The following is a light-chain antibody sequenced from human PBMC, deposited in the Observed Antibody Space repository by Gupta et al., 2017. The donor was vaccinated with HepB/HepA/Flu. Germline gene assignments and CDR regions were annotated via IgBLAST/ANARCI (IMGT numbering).Light chain of an antibody. CDR1: SSNIGSNY. J-gene: IGLJ3*02. CDR3: STWDGSLSGPV. CDR2: RNN. Sequence: QSVLTQPPSASGTPGQRVTISCSGSSSNIGSNYVYWYRQFPGTAPKLLIYRNNQRPSGVPDRFSGSKSGTSASLAISGLRSEDEADYYCSTWDGSLSGPVFGGGTKVTV. V-gene: IGLV1-47*01.